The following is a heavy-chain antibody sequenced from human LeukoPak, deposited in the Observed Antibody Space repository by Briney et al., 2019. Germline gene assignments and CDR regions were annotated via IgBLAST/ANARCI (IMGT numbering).Heavy chain of an antibody. CDR2: IYYSGST. J-gene: IGHJ4*02. CDR3: ARGWFGELKGVLFYY. V-gene: IGHV4-59*01. D-gene: IGHD3-10*01. Sequence: SETLSLTCTVSGGSISSYYWSWIRQPPGKGLEWIGYIYYSGSTNYNPSLKSRVTISVDTSKNQFSLKLSSVTAADTAVYYCARGWFGELKGVLFYYWGQGTLVTVSS. CDR1: GGSISSYY.